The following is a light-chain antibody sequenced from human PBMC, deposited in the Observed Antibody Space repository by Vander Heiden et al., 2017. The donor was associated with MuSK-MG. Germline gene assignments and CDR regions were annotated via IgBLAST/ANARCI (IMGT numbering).Light chain of an antibody. CDR2: AAS. CDR1: QRIITY. V-gene: IGKV1-39*01. Sequence: DIQMTQSPSSLSASVGDTVTITCRASQRIITYLNWYQQEPGKAPKLLIFAASTLQSGVPSRFSGSGSGTEFTLTISNLQPEDFVTYYCQQRHSPLFTFGGGTKVDIK. J-gene: IGKJ3*01. CDR3: QQRHSPLFT.